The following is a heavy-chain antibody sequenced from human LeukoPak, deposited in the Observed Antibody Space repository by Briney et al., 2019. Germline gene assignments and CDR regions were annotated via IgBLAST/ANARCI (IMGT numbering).Heavy chain of an antibody. CDR1: GFTFSSYA. J-gene: IGHJ4*02. Sequence: PGGSLRLSCAASGFTFSSYAMSWVRQTPGKGLEWVSSISGSGGTAYHADSVKGRFTISRDNSKNTLFLQMNSLRAEDTAVYYCAKVQGVVPAPFDYWGQGTLVTVSS. D-gene: IGHD2-2*01. CDR2: ISGSGGTA. V-gene: IGHV3-23*01. CDR3: AKVQGVVPAPFDY.